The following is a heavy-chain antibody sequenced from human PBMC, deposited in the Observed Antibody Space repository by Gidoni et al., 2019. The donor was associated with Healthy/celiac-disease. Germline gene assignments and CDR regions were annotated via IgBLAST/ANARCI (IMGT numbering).Heavy chain of an antibody. J-gene: IGHJ4*02. V-gene: IGHV3-33*01. CDR3: ARDGGAGIVGATTGQGCFDY. CDR2: IWYDGSNK. D-gene: IGHD1-26*01. CDR1: GFTFSSYG. Sequence: QVQLVESGGGVVQPGRSLRLSCAASGFTFSSYGMHWVRQAPGKGLEGVAVIWYDGSNKYYADSVKGRFTISRDNSKNTLYLQMNSLRAEDTAVYYCARDGGAGIVGATTGQGCFDYWGQGTLVTVSS.